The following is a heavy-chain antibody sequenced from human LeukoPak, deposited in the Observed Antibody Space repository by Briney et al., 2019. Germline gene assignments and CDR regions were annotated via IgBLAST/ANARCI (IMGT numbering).Heavy chain of an antibody. CDR2: IRYDGSNK. Sequence: PGGSLRLSCAASGFTFSSYGMHWVRQAPGKGLEWVAFIRYDGSNKYYADSVKGRFTISRDNSKNTLYLQMNSLRAEDTAVYYCAKDLDKLCGDCYANAFDIWGQGTMVTVSS. V-gene: IGHV3-30*02. CDR1: GFTFSSYG. CDR3: AKDLDKLCGDCYANAFDI. D-gene: IGHD2-21*02. J-gene: IGHJ3*02.